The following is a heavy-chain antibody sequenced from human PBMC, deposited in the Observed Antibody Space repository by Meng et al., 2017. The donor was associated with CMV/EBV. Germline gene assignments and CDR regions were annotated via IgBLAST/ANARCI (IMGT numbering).Heavy chain of an antibody. Sequence: GESLKISCAASGFTFSSYWMHWVRQAPGKGLVWVSRINSDGSNTSYADSVKGRFTISRDNAKNTLYLQMNSLRAEDTAVYYCARAQYCGGDCYSEGVDEYYYGMDVWGQGTTVTVSS. CDR1: GFTFSSYW. V-gene: IGHV3-74*01. CDR3: ARAQYCGGDCYSEGVDEYYYGMDV. J-gene: IGHJ6*02. D-gene: IGHD2-21*01. CDR2: INSDGSNT.